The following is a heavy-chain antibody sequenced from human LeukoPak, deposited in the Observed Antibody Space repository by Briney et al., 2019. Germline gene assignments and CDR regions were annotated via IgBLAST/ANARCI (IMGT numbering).Heavy chain of an antibody. J-gene: IGHJ4*02. CDR2: ISSSSSYI. V-gene: IGHV3-21*01. D-gene: IGHD4-11*01. Sequence: GGSLRLSCAASGFTFSSYSMNWVRQAPGKGLEWVSSISSSSSYIYYADSVKGRFTISRDNAKNSLYVQMNGLRAEDTAVYYCARDPYSGLFDSWGQGTLVTVSS. CDR1: GFTFSSYS. CDR3: ARDPYSGLFDS.